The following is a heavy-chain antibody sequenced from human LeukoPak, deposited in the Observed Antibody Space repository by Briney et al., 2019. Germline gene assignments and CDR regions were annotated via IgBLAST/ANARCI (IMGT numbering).Heavy chain of an antibody. D-gene: IGHD5-12*01. CDR2: ISSSGSTI. J-gene: IGHJ4*02. CDR1: GFTFSSYE. CDR3: ARDRDVDIVATCFDY. V-gene: IGHV3-48*03. Sequence: GGSLRLSCAASGFTFSSYEMNWVRQAPGKGLEWVSYISSSGSTIYYADSVKGRFTISRDNAKNSLYLQMNSLRAEDTAVYYCARDRDVDIVATCFDYWGQGTLVTVSS.